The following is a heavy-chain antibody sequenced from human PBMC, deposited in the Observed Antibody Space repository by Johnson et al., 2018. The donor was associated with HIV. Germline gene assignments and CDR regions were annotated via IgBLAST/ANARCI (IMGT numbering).Heavy chain of an antibody. J-gene: IGHJ3*02. V-gene: IGHV3-33*01. CDR1: GFTFSSYG. CDR2: IWYDGSNK. D-gene: IGHD2-21*01. Sequence: QVQLVESGGGVVQPGRSLRLSCTASGFTFSSYGMHWVRQAPGKGLEWVAVIWYDGSNKYYADSVKGRFTISRDNSKNTLYLQMNSLRAEDTAVYYCTTAARVIVVVIANGGDAFDIWGQGTMVTVSS. CDR3: TTAARVIVVVIANGGDAFDI.